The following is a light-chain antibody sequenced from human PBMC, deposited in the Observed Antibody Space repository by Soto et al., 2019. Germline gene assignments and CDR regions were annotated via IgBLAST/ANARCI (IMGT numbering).Light chain of an antibody. CDR2: EVS. Sequence: QSVLTQPASVSGSPGQSITISCTGTSSDVGGYNYVSWYQQHPGKAPKLMIYEVSNRPSGVSNRFSGSKSGNTASLTISGLQAEDEAGYYCSSYTSSSTPVVFGTGTKVTVL. V-gene: IGLV2-14*01. CDR3: SSYTSSSTPVV. J-gene: IGLJ1*01. CDR1: SSDVGGYNY.